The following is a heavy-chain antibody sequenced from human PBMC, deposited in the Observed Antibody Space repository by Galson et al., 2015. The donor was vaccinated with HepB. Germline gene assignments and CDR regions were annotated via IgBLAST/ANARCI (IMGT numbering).Heavy chain of an antibody. D-gene: IGHD2-2*01. CDR2: ISSSSSYI. CDR3: ASGYCSSTSCYLYYFDY. CDR1: GFTFSSYS. V-gene: IGHV3-21*01. J-gene: IGHJ4*02. Sequence: SLRLSCAASGFTFSSYSMNWVRQAPGKGLEWVSSISSSSSYIYYADSVKGRFTISRDNAKNSLYLQTNSLRAEDTAVYYCASGYCSSTSCYLYYFDYWGQGTLVTVSS.